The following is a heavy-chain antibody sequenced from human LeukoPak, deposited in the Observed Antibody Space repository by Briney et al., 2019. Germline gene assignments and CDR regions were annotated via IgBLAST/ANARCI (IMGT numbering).Heavy chain of an antibody. J-gene: IGHJ4*02. V-gene: IGHV3-48*04. CDR2: ISSSSSTI. D-gene: IGHD3-10*01. CDR3: ARRPITMVRGAQYYFDY. CDR1: GFTFSSYS. Sequence: GGSLRLSCAASGFTFSSYSMNWVRQAPGKGLEWVSYISSSSSTICYADSVKGRFTISRDNAKNSLYLQMNSLRAEDTAVYYCARRPITMVRGAQYYFDYWGQGTLVTVSS.